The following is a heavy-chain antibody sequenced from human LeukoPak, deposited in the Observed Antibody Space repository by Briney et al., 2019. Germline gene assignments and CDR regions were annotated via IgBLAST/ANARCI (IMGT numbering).Heavy chain of an antibody. CDR2: IKQDGSEK. J-gene: IGHJ5*02. CDR3: ARGNYAIAS. D-gene: IGHD5-24*01. V-gene: IGHV3-7*01. CDR1: GFTFSSYA. Sequence: GGSLRLSCAASGFTFSSYAMSWVRQAPGKGLEWVANIKQDGSEKYYVDSVKGRFTISRDNAKNSLYLQMNSLRAEDTAVYYCARGNYAIASWGQGTLVTVSS.